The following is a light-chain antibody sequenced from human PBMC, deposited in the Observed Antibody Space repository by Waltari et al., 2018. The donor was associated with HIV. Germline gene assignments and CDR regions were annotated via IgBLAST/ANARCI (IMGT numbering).Light chain of an antibody. Sequence: QSVLPQPPSASGTLGQRVTISCPGSNSNVGSKPVSWFQQVPGTAPKLLIYRDYQRRSGIPDRFSGSKSGASASLTISGLRSEDEADYYCVAWDDSLSGYVFGTGTKVSVL. CDR2: RDY. V-gene: IGLV1-47*01. CDR1: NSNVGSKP. CDR3: VAWDDSLSGYV. J-gene: IGLJ1*01.